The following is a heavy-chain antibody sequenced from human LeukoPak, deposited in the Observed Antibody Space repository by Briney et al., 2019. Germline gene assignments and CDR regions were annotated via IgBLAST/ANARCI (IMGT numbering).Heavy chain of an antibody. CDR1: GGSISSYY. Sequence: IPSETLSLTCTVSGGSISSYYWSLIRQPPGKGLEWIGYIYYSGSTNYNPSLKSRVTISVDTSKNQFSLKLSSVTAADTAVYYCARHVRGGVGGSSTGMFDYWGQGTLVTVSS. D-gene: IGHD1-26*01. CDR3: ARHVRGGVGGSSTGMFDY. CDR2: IYYSGST. J-gene: IGHJ4*02. V-gene: IGHV4-59*08.